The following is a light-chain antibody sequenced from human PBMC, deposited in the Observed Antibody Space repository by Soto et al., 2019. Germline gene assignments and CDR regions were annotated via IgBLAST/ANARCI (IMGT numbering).Light chain of an antibody. CDR1: QSVSSSY. CDR3: QQYGSSPPIT. Sequence: EIVLTQSPCTLSLSPGERATLSCRASQSVSSSYLAWYQQKPGQAPRLLIYGASSRATGIPDRFSGSGSGTDFTLTISRLEPEDFAVYYCQQYGSSPPITFGQRTRLET. J-gene: IGKJ5*01. V-gene: IGKV3-20*01. CDR2: GAS.